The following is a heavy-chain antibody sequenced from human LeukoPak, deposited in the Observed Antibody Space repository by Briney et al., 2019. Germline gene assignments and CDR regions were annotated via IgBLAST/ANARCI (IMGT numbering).Heavy chain of an antibody. CDR2: IYYSGST. CDR3: ARDRRSSTRGMDV. D-gene: IGHD1-1*01. CDR1: GGSIGSYY. V-gene: IGHV4-59*01. Sequence: SETLSLTCTVSGGSIGSYYWSWIRQPPGKGLEWIGYIYYSGSTNYNPSLKSRVTISVDTSKNQFSLKLSSVTAADTAVYYCARDRRSSTRGMDVWGQGTTVTVSS. J-gene: IGHJ6*02.